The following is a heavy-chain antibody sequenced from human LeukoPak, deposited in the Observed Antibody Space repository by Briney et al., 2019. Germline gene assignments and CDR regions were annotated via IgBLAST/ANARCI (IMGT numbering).Heavy chain of an antibody. CDR3: ARDLRSSSWYARDWYFDL. J-gene: IGHJ2*01. CDR2: IIPIFGTA. CDR1: GGTFSSYA. D-gene: IGHD6-13*01. Sequence: GSSVKVSCKASGGTFSSYAISWVRQAPGQGLEWMGGIIPIFGTANYAQKFQGRVTITADESTSTAYMELSSLRSEDTAVYYCARDLRSSSWYARDWYFDLWGRGTLVTVSS. V-gene: IGHV1-69*01.